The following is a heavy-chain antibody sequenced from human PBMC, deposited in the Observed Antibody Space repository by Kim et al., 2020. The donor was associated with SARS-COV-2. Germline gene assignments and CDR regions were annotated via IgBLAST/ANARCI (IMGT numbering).Heavy chain of an antibody. CDR1: GGSISSYY. CDR3: ARHERPIAWFGELMGWFDP. V-gene: IGHV4-59*08. D-gene: IGHD3-10*01. CDR2: IYYSGST. J-gene: IGHJ5*02. Sequence: SETLSLTCTVSGGSISSYYWSWIRQPPGKGLEWIGYIYYSGSTNYNPSLKSRFTISVDTSKNQFSLKLSSVTAADTAVYYCARHERPIAWFGELMGWFDPWGQGTLVTVSS.